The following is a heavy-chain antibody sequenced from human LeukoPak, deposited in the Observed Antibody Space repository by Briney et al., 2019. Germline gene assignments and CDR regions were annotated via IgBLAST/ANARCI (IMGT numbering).Heavy chain of an antibody. V-gene: IGHV5-51*01. CDR1: GYSFTTYY. CDR2: ISPGDSDA. CDR3: AKVLYSHNPRGLFDY. Sequence: GESLKISCKGSGYSFTTYYIAWVRQLPGKGLEWMGFISPGDSDARYSPSFEGQVTISADKSINTAYLQWSSLKPSDTAIYYCAKVLYSHNPRGLFDYWGQGTLVTVSS. J-gene: IGHJ4*02. D-gene: IGHD4-11*01.